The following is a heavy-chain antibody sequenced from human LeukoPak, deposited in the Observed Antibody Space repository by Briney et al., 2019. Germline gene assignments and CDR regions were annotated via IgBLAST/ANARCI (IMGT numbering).Heavy chain of an antibody. J-gene: IGHJ4*02. CDR1: GFTFSSYS. Sequence: GGSLRLSCAASGFTFSSYSMNWVRQAPGKGLEWVSSISSSSSYIFYADSMKGRFTISRDNAKNSLYLQMNSLRAEDTAVYYCAKVLAYYDFWSGYQYFDYWGQGTLVTVSS. V-gene: IGHV3-21*04. CDR3: AKVLAYYDFWSGYQYFDY. D-gene: IGHD3-3*01. CDR2: ISSSSSYI.